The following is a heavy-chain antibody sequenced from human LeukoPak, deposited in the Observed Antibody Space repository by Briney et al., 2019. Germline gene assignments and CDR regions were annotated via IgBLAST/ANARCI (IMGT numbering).Heavy chain of an antibody. D-gene: IGHD3-10*01. CDR2: SRDKAHSYTT. J-gene: IGHJ6*03. CDR1: GFTFSDYY. V-gene: IGHV3-72*01. CDR3: ARGSNQTMVRGVIIPHYYYYMDV. Sequence: PGGSLRLSCAASGFTFSDYYMDWVRQTPGRGLEWVARSRDKAHSYTTEHAASVRGRFTISRDESKNSLYLQMNSLRAEDTAVYYCARGSNQTMVRGVIIPHYYYYMDVWGKGTTVTISS.